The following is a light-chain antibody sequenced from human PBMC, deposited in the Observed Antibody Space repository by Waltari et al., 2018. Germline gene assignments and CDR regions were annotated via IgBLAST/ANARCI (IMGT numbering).Light chain of an antibody. CDR1: QSIAGN. CDR2: GAS. CDR3: EQYSNWPGT. Sequence: EIVMTQSPATLSVSPGERATLSCRASQSIAGNLAWYQQKPGQPPRLLSYGASTRATGFPARFSGSGSVTEFTLTISSLQSEDFAVYYCEQYSNWPGTFGQGTKLEIK. V-gene: IGKV3-15*01. J-gene: IGKJ2*02.